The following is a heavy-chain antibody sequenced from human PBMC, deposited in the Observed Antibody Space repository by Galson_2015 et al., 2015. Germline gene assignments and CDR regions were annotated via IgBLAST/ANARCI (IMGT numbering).Heavy chain of an antibody. CDR1: GFTFSSYA. J-gene: IGHJ4*02. CDR3: ARVRQTDGLLDY. D-gene: IGHD2-15*01. Sequence: SLRLSCAASGFTFSSYAMHWVRQAPGKGLEWVAVISYDGSNKYYADSVKGRFTISRDNAKNTLFLQMNGLRAEDTAVYYCARVRQTDGLLDYWGQGTLVTVSS. CDR2: ISYDGSNK. V-gene: IGHV3-30-3*01.